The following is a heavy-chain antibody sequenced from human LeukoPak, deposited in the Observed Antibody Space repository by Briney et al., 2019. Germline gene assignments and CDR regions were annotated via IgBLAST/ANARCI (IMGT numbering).Heavy chain of an antibody. V-gene: IGHV1-2*02. J-gene: IGHJ4*02. CDR1: GYTFTGYY. CDR2: INPNSGGT. D-gene: IGHD5-12*01. Sequence: ASVTVSCKASGYTFTGYYMHWVRQAPGQGLEWMGWINPNSGGTNYAQKFQGRVTMTRDTSISTAYMELSRLRSDDTAVYYCAREIVATIGVDYWGQGTLVTVSS. CDR3: AREIVATIGVDY.